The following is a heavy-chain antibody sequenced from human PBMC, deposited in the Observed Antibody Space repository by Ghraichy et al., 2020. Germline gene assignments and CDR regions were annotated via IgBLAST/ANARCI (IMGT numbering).Heavy chain of an antibody. D-gene: IGHD6-13*01. Sequence: SETLSLTCTVSGGSISSYYWSWIRQPAGKGLEWIGRIYTSGSTNYNPSLKSRVTMSVDTSKNQFSLKLSSVTAADTAVYYCARDYSSSPTDAFDIWGQGTMVTVSS. J-gene: IGHJ3*02. CDR2: IYTSGST. CDR3: ARDYSSSPTDAFDI. CDR1: GGSISSYY. V-gene: IGHV4-4*07.